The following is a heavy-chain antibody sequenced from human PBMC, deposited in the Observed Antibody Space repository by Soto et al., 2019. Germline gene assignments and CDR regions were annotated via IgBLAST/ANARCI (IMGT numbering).Heavy chain of an antibody. J-gene: IGHJ5*02. CDR2: INPDAGAT. V-gene: IGHV1-46*01. Sequence: QVQLVQSGAEVKKPGASVRLSCKASAYSFTTYHIHWVRQAPGQGLEWMGLINPDAGATNYAQRFQGRLRLTRDTSTSTVYMELRSLRFDDTAVYYCARGDIVLVPASEGNWFDPWGKGTLVTVSS. D-gene: IGHD2-2*01. CDR1: AYSFTTYH. CDR3: ARGDIVLVPASEGNWFDP.